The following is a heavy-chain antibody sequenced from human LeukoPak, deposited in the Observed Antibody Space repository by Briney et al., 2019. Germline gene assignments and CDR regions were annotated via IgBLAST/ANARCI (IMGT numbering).Heavy chain of an antibody. Sequence: GGSLRLSCAASTFTFNSYAVSCVRQAPGKGLEWISAISSSGDLTFYADSVKGRFTISRDNSKNMLYLQMDSLRAEDTAVYYCHYDFWSGYYVFDYWGQGTLVTVSS. V-gene: IGHV3-23*01. CDR1: TFTFNSYA. CDR2: ISSSGDLT. CDR3: HYDFWSGYYVFDY. D-gene: IGHD3-3*01. J-gene: IGHJ4*02.